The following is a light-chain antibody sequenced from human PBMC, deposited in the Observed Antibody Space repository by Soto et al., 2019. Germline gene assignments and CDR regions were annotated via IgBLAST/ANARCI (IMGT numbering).Light chain of an antibody. V-gene: IGKV1-5*03. CDR3: QQYENYPWT. CDR2: KSS. CDR1: ESINSW. J-gene: IGKJ1*01. Sequence: DIQMTQSPSTLSASVGDRVIITCRASESINSWLAWYQQKPGKAPKLLIYKSSPLQGGVPARFSGSGSGTEFTLTISSLQPDDFATYYCQQYENYPWTSGQGTKVDIK.